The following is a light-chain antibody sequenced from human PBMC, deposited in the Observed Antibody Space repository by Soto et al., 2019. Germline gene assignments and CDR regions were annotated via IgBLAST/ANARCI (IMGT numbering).Light chain of an antibody. V-gene: IGKV3-20*01. Sequence: EIVLTQSPGTLSLSPGEGATLSCRASQSISSNYLAWYQQRPGQAPRLLIYGASSRATGIPDRFSSGGSGTDFTLTISRLEPEDFAVYYCQQYGSSSPTTFGQGTRL. CDR3: QQYGSSSPTT. CDR1: QSISSNY. J-gene: IGKJ5*01. CDR2: GAS.